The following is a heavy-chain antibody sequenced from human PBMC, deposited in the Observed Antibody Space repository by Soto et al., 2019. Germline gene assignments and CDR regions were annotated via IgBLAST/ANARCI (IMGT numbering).Heavy chain of an antibody. J-gene: IGHJ4*02. CDR2: ILYEGTNK. D-gene: IGHD2-15*01. Sequence: QVQLVESGGGVVQPGGSLRLSCVASDFAFSNYGMHWVRQAPGKGLEWVALILYEGTNKYYGDSVKGRFTVSRDNSKKTLYLQRNSLRADDTGVYYCVRCGSCRGGSCYPNLDFYGDYEGFDYWGQGTLVTVSS. CDR1: DFAFSNYG. V-gene: IGHV3-33*01. CDR3: VRCGSCRGGSCYPNLDFYGDYEGFDY.